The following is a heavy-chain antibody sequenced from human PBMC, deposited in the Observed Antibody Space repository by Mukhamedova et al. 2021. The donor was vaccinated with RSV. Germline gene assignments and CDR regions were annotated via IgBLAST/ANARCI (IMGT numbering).Heavy chain of an antibody. CDR3: ARDQFPFNYRIANGYNVSDS. J-gene: IGHJ4*02. V-gene: IGHV1-2*02. CDR2: IVPSTGGT. Sequence: EYMGRIVPSTGGTLYVQKFKGRVTMTTDTSIRTAYMELRGLTSDDTAVFYCARDQFPFNYRIANGYNVSDSWGQGTLVTVSS. D-gene: IGHD3-10*01.